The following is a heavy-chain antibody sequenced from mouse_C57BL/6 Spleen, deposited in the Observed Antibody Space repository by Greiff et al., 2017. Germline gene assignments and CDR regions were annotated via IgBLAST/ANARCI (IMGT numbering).Heavy chain of an antibody. CDR3: ARLYSDYFDY. V-gene: IGHV5-9*01. Sequence: EVMLVESGGGLVKPGGSLKLSCAASGFTFSSYTMSWVRQTPEKRLEWVATISGGGGNTYYPDSVKGRFPISRDNAKNTLYLQMSSLRSEDTALYYCARLYSDYFDYWGQGTTLTVSS. D-gene: IGHD1-1*01. J-gene: IGHJ2*01. CDR1: GFTFSSYT. CDR2: ISGGGGNT.